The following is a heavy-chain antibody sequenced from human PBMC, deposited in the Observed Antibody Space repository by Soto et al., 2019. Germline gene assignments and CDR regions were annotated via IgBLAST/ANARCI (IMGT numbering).Heavy chain of an antibody. CDR2: IWYDGSNK. V-gene: IGHV3-33*08. CDR1: GFTFSSYG. J-gene: IGHJ4*02. CDR3: ARASLWDIVVVPAADY. Sequence: GGSLRLSCAASGFTFSSYGMHWVRQAPGKGLERVAVIWYDGSNKYYADSVKGRFTISRDNSKNTLYLQMNSVRAEDTVVYYCARASLWDIVVVPAADYWGQGTLVTVSS. D-gene: IGHD2-2*01.